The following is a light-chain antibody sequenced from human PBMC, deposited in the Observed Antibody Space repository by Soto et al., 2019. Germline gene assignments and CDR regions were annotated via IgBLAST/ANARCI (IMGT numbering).Light chain of an antibody. J-gene: IGKJ1*01. CDR1: QSVSSN. CDR2: GAS. Sequence: EIVMTQSPATLSVSPGERATLSCRASQSVSSNLAWYQQKPGQAPRLLIYGASTRATGIPARFSGSGSGTEFTLTINSLQSEDFAVYYCQQCDNWPRTFGQGTRVEIK. V-gene: IGKV3-15*01. CDR3: QQCDNWPRT.